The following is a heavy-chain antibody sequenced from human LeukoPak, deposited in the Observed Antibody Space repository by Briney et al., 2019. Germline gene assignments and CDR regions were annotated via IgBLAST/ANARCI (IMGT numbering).Heavy chain of an antibody. CDR1: RDSINSYI. V-gene: IGHV4-4*07. CDR2: IYTTGTT. CDR3: GRQGYTASYYFLDY. D-gene: IGHD1-26*01. J-gene: IGHJ4*02. Sequence: PSETLSLTCTVSRDSINSYISCWGRRPAEKGPWWSGRIYTTGTTNYSPSLKSRLSMSIDTSTNQFSLTLRSVTAADTAVYYCGRQGYTASYYFLDYWSQGTLVTVSS.